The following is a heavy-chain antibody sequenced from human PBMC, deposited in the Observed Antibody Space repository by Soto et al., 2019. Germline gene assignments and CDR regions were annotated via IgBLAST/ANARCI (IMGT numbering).Heavy chain of an antibody. CDR2: TYYRSKWYN. Sequence: SQTLSLTCAISGDSVSSNSAAWNWIRQSPSRSLEWLGRTYYRSKWYNDYAVSVRSRITINPDTSKNQFSLQLNSVTPEDTAVYYCARDLPGELPPLAYYGMDVWGQGTTVTSP. CDR1: GDSVSSNSAA. V-gene: IGHV6-1*01. D-gene: IGHD3-10*01. CDR3: ARDLPGELPPLAYYGMDV. J-gene: IGHJ6*02.